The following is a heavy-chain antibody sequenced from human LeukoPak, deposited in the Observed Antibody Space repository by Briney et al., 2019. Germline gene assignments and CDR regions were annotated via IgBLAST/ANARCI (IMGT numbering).Heavy chain of an antibody. V-gene: IGHV3-23*01. CDR3: AKTGHYYDSSGYYSRFDY. CDR2: ISGSGGST. J-gene: IGHJ4*02. D-gene: IGHD3-22*01. CDR1: GFTFSSYA. Sequence: GGSLRLSCAASGFTFSSYAMSWVRQAPGKGLEWASAISGSGGSTYYADSVKGRFTISRDNSKNTLYLQMNSLRAEDTAVYYCAKTGHYYDSSGYYSRFDYWGQGTLVTVSS.